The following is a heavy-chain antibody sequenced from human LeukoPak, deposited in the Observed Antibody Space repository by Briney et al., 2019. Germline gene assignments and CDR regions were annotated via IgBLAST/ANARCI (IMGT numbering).Heavy chain of an antibody. D-gene: IGHD6-6*01. V-gene: IGHV4-31*11. CDR1: GGSISSGGYY. CDR3: ARDGSSSSSGFDY. Sequence: PSETLSLTCAVSGGSISSGGYYWSWIRQHPGKGLEWIGYIYYSGSTYYNPSLKSRVSLSVDTSKNQFSLKLSSVTAADTAVYYCARDGSSSSSGFDYWGQGTLVTVSS. CDR2: IYYSGST. J-gene: IGHJ4*02.